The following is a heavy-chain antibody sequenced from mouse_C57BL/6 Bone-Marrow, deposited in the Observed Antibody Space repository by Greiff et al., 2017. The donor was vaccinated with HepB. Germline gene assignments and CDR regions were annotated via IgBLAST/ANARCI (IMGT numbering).Heavy chain of an antibody. CDR2: IHPNSGST. CDR1: GYTFTSYW. CDR3: ARRGIYYGNYEGY. V-gene: IGHV1-64*01. J-gene: IGHJ2*01. D-gene: IGHD2-1*01. Sequence: QVQLQQPGAELVKPGASVKLSCKASGYTFTSYWMHWVKQRPGQGLEWIGMIHPNSGSTNYNEKFKSKATLTVDKSSSTAYMQLSSLTSEDSAVYYCARRGIYYGNYEGYWGQGTTLTVSS.